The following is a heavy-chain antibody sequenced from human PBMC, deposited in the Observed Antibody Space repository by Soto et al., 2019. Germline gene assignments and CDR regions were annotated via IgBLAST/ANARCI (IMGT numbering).Heavy chain of an antibody. CDR3: ARGGRSGIAAHDQNFDY. D-gene: IGHD6-13*01. V-gene: IGHV1-2*02. Sequence: GASVKVSCKASGYTFTGYYMHWVRQAPGQGLEWMGWINPNSGGTNYAQKFQGRVTMTRDTSISTAYMELSRLRSDDTAVYSCARGGRSGIAAHDQNFDYWGQGTLVTVSS. CDR2: INPNSGGT. CDR1: GYTFTGYY. J-gene: IGHJ4*02.